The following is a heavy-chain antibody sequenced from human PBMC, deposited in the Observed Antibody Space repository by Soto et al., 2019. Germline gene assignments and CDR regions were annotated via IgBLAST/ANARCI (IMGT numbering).Heavy chain of an antibody. J-gene: IGHJ5*02. CDR3: ARPKTIGAAAGKGWFDP. CDR1: GDSISNSRFY. V-gene: IGHV4-39*01. Sequence: SETLSLTCSVSGDSISNSRFYWAWIRQPPGEGLEWIGSIYHTGNAYYNPSLKSRVTIFVDTSKNQFSLKLTSVTAADTALYYCARPKTIGAAAGKGWFDPWGQGTLVTVSS. D-gene: IGHD6-13*01. CDR2: IYHTGNA.